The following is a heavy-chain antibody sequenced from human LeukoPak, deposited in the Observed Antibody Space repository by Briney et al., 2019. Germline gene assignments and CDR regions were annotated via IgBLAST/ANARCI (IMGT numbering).Heavy chain of an antibody. Sequence: GGSLSLSCAASGFTFSSYGMSWVRRAPGKGLEWVSAISGSGGSTYYADSVKGRFTISRDNTKNTLYLQMNSLRAEDTAVYYCAKDREALRYFDWLGGDWFDPWGQGTLVTVSS. V-gene: IGHV3-23*01. J-gene: IGHJ5*02. D-gene: IGHD3-9*01. CDR2: ISGSGGST. CDR3: AKDREALRYFDWLGGDWFDP. CDR1: GFTFSSYG.